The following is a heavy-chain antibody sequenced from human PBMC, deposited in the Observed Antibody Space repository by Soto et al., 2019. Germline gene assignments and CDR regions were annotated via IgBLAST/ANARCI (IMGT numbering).Heavy chain of an antibody. V-gene: IGHV4-31*03. CDR1: GGSITRGGYY. J-gene: IGHJ5*02. D-gene: IGHD4-17*01. Sequence: SETLSLTCTVSGGSITRGGYYWSWIRQHPGKGLEWIGYIYNSGTTYYNPSLKSRVTISVDTSKNQFSLKLTSVTAADTAVYYCARENYGDYLNWFDPWGQGTLVTVSS. CDR3: ARENYGDYLNWFDP. CDR2: IYNSGTT.